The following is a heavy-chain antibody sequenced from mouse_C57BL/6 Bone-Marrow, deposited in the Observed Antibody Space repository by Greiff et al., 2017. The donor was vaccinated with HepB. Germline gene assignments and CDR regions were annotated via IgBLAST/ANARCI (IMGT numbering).Heavy chain of an antibody. D-gene: IGHD2-5*01. CDR1: GFTFSDYY. Sequence: VQLKESGGGLVQPGGSLKLSCAASGFTFSDYYMYWVRQTPEKRLEWVAYISNGGGSTYYPDTVKGRFTISRDNAKNTLYLQMSRLKSEDTAMYYCARRRSNYYYFDYWGQGTTLTVSS. CDR2: ISNGGGST. J-gene: IGHJ2*01. V-gene: IGHV5-12*01. CDR3: ARRRSNYYYFDY.